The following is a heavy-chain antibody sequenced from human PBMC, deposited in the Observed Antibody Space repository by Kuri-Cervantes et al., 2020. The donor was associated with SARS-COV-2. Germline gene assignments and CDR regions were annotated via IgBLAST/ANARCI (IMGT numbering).Heavy chain of an antibody. CDR2: IYPGDSDT. Sequence: GEALKISCKGSGYSFTSYWIGLVRQMPGKGLEWVWIIYPGDSDTRYSPSFQGQVTISADKSFSNAYLQWSSMKASDNAMYYCARWTAGDDFWSGGSFDFWGQGTLVTVSS. CDR3: ARWTAGDDFWSGGSFDF. D-gene: IGHD3-3*01. J-gene: IGHJ4*02. CDR1: GYSFTSYW. V-gene: IGHV5-51*01.